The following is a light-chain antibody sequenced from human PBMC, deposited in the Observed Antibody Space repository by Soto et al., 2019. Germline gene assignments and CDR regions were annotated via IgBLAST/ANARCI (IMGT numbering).Light chain of an antibody. CDR2: QDS. CDR3: QAWDRSHVV. CDR1: KLGDKY. Sequence: SYELTQPPSVSVSPGQTASITCSGDKLGDKYACWYQQKPGQSPVLVIYQDSKRPSGIPERFSGSNSGNTATLTIRGTQAMDEADYHCQAWDRSHVVFGGGTKLTVL. J-gene: IGLJ2*01. V-gene: IGLV3-1*01.